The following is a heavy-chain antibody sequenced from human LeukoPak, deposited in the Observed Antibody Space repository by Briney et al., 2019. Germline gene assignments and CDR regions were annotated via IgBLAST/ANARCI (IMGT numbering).Heavy chain of an antibody. J-gene: IGHJ4*02. CDR3: ASLYSSGWYDYFDY. Sequence: PGGSLRLSCAASGFTFSSYSMNWVRQAPGKGLEWLSYISSSGSTIYYADSVKGRFTISRDNAKNSLYLQMNSLRAEDTAVYYCASLYSSGWYDYFDYWGQGTLVTVSS. CDR1: GFTFSSYS. CDR2: ISSSGSTI. D-gene: IGHD6-19*01. V-gene: IGHV3-48*04.